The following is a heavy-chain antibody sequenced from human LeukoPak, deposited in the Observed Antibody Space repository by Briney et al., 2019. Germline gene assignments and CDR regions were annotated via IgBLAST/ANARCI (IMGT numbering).Heavy chain of an antibody. V-gene: IGHV3-49*04. CDR2: IRSKAYGGTT. Sequence: GGSLRLSCTASGFTFGDYAMSWVRQAPGKGLEWLGFIRSKAYGGTTEYAASVKGRFTISRDDSKSIAYLQMNSLKTEDTAVYYCTSRAERDIVVVPAAWGQGTLVIVSS. J-gene: IGHJ5*02. CDR3: TSRAERDIVVVPAA. D-gene: IGHD2-2*01. CDR1: GFTFGDYA.